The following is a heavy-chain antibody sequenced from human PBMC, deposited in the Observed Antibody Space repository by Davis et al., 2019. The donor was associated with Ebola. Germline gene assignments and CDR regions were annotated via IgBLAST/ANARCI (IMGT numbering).Heavy chain of an antibody. V-gene: IGHV4-4*02. CDR3: ARDFFDSSGFFYYFDY. Sequence: SETLSLTCGISGGSISSSNWWSWVRQSPGKGLEWIGEIYHSGTTNYNPSLKSRATISVDKSKNQFSLKLNSVTAADTAVYYCARDFFDSSGFFYYFDYWGQGALVTVSS. CDR1: GGSISSSNW. D-gene: IGHD3-22*01. CDR2: IYHSGTT. J-gene: IGHJ4*02.